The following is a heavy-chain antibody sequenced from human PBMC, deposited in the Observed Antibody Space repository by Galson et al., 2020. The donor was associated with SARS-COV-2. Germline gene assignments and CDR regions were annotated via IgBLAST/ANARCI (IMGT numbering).Heavy chain of an antibody. D-gene: IGHD3-10*01. J-gene: IGHJ2*01. V-gene: IGHV4-30-2*01. CDR1: GGSISSGGHS. CDR2: IYPSGST. Sequence: ASETLSLTCDVSGGSISSGGHSWSWIRQPPGKGLEWIGYIYPSGSTYYNPSLRSRVSISSDRSKNQIFLKLNSVTAADTAVYYCARDTGGDDFDSGSYSGVIFDLWGRGTLVTVSS. CDR3: ARDTGGDDFDSGSYSGVIFDL.